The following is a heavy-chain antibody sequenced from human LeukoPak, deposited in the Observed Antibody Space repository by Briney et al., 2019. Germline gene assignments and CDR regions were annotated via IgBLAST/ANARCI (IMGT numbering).Heavy chain of an antibody. J-gene: IGHJ5*02. V-gene: IGHV3-30*18. CDR3: AKLVPS. CDR1: GFTFSSYG. Sequence: GGSLRLSCAASGFTFSSYGMHWVRQAPGKGLEWVAVISYDGSNKYYADSVQGRFTISRDNSKNTLSLQMNSLRAEDTAVYYCAKLVPSWGQGTLVTVSS. D-gene: IGHD6-13*01. CDR2: ISYDGSNK.